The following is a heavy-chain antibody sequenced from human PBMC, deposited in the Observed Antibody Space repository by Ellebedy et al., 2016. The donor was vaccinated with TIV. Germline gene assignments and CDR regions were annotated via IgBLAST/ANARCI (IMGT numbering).Heavy chain of an antibody. CDR3: ARNGVSSWSDFDY. D-gene: IGHD6-13*01. CDR1: GYTFIDYH. J-gene: IGHJ4*02. CDR2: INAKRGAT. Sequence: AASVKVSCKTSGYTFIDYHIPWARQAPGKGLEWMGWINAKRGATIYVQNFHDRVTMTRDMSISTAFLEVTGLTSDDTAVYYCARNGVSSWSDFDYWGQGTLVTVSS. V-gene: IGHV1-2*02.